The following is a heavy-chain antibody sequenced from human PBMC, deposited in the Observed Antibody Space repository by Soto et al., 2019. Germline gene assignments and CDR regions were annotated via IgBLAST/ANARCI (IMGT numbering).Heavy chain of an antibody. V-gene: IGHV4-39*01. Sequence: SETLSLTCIVSGGSITRRSSYWAWIRQPPGKGLEWLGTFYDGNTYHNPSLRSRITIAVDTSKNQFSLKLNSVAAADTAFYYCATTRGLAVGGSFDYWGQGMLVTVSS. J-gene: IGHJ4*02. CDR2: FYDGNT. CDR3: ATTRGLAVGGSFDY. CDR1: GGSITRRSSY. D-gene: IGHD3-10*01.